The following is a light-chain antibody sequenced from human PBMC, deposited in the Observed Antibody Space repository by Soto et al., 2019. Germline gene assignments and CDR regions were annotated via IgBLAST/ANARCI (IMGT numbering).Light chain of an antibody. CDR1: QSVSSN. Sequence: EIVMTQSPATLSVYPGERATLSCRASQSVSSNLAWYQQKPGQAPRLLIYSSSTRATGIPARFRGSGSGTEFTLNISTLQSEDFAVYYCQQYDNWPPWTFGQGTKVEIK. CDR3: QQYDNWPPWT. J-gene: IGKJ1*01. V-gene: IGKV3-15*01. CDR2: SSS.